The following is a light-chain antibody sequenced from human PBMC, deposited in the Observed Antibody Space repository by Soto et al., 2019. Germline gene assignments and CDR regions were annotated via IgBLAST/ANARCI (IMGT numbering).Light chain of an antibody. V-gene: IGKV1-5*01. CDR3: HSRA. Sequence: DIQRTQSHSTLSGSVGDRVTITCRASQTISNRLAWYQQKPGKAPKVLIYDASSLESGVPSRFSGSGSETEFTLTISRLQPDDFATYFCHSRAFGQGTRLEI. CDR2: DAS. CDR1: QTISNR. J-gene: IGKJ5*01.